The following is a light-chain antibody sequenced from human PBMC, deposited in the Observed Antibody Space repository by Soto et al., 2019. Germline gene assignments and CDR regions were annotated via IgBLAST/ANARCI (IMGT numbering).Light chain of an antibody. CDR3: HQYGSSKT. J-gene: IGKJ1*01. CDR2: GAS. CDR1: QTVGSSF. Sequence: EIVLTQSPGTLSLSPGERATLSCRASQTVGSSFLAWFQHKPGQAPRLLIYGASTRATGIPDRFSGGGSGTDFTLTISRLEPEDFAVYYCHQYGSSKTFGQGTKVDIK. V-gene: IGKV3-20*01.